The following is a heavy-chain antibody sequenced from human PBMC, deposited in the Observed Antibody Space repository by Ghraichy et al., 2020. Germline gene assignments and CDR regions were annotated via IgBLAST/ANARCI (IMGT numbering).Heavy chain of an antibody. CDR1: GYTFTSYG. CDR3: ARDRGISTVHDYYMDV. CDR2: ISAYNGNT. V-gene: IGHV1-18*01. Sequence: ASVKVSRKASGYTFTSYGISWVRQAPGQVLEWMGWISAYNGNTNYAQKLQGRVTMTTDTSTSTAYMELRSLRSDDTAVYYCARDRGISTVHDYYMDVWGKGTTVTVSS. J-gene: IGHJ6*03. D-gene: IGHD3-10*01.